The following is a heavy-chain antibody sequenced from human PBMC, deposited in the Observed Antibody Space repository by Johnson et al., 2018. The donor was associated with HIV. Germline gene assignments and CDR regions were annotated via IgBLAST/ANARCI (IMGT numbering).Heavy chain of an antibody. J-gene: IGHJ3*02. CDR1: GFIFNNYG. V-gene: IGHV3-30*02. CDR2: IRYDGSRT. D-gene: IGHD6-19*01. Sequence: VQLVESGGGVVQPGESLGLSCAASGFIFNNYGMHWVRQAPGKGLEWVAFIRYDGSRTYYADSVKGRFTISRDKTKNTLYLKMNSLRAEDTAGYYCASRVVWSSGWSDAFDIWGQGTMVTVSS. CDR3: ASRVVWSSGWSDAFDI.